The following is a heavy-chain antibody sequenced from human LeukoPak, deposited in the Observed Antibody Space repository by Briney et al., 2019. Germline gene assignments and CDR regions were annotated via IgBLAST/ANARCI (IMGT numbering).Heavy chain of an antibody. D-gene: IGHD1-26*01. CDR3: ARAGSGSVYYYYYMDV. CDR1: GGSISSGGYY. Sequence: PSETLSLTCTVSGGSISSGGYYWSWIRQHPGKGLEWIGYIYYSGSTYYNPSLKSRVTISVDTSKNQFSLKLSSVTAADTAVYYCARAGSGSVYYYYYMDVWGKGTTVTVSS. J-gene: IGHJ6*03. CDR2: IYYSGST. V-gene: IGHV4-31*03.